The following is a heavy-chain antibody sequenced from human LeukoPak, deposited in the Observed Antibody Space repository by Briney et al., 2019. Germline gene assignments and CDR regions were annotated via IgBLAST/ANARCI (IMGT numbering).Heavy chain of an antibody. Sequence: GGTLRLSCAASGFTFSNYGMNWVRQAPGKGLEWVSAISGSGHNTYYADSVKGRFTISRDNSKNTVNLQMNSLRTEDTAVYYCAKETTLRYFDYWGQGTLVTVSS. D-gene: IGHD1-1*01. V-gene: IGHV3-23*01. CDR1: GFTFSNYG. CDR2: ISGSGHNT. CDR3: AKETTLRYFDY. J-gene: IGHJ4*02.